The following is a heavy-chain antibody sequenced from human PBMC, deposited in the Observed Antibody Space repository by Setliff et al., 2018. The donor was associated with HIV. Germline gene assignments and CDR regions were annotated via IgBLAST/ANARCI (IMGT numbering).Heavy chain of an antibody. D-gene: IGHD5-18*01. Sequence: GESLKISCQGSGYSFTSYWIAWVRQMPGKGLEWMGIIYPGDSDTRYSPSFQGQVTVSADKSISTAYLQWRSLQASDTAVYYCARRTRRRGSSYGNIDYWGQGTLVTVSS. CDR3: ARRTRRRGSSYGNIDY. CDR2: IYPGDSDT. V-gene: IGHV5-51*01. J-gene: IGHJ4*02. CDR1: GYSFTSYW.